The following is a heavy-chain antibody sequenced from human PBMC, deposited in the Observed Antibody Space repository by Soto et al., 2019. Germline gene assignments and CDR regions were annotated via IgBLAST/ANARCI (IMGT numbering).Heavy chain of an antibody. V-gene: IGHV3-30*18. CDR2: ISYDGSNK. CDR3: AKGVYFDL. J-gene: IGHJ2*01. CDR1: GFTFSSYG. Sequence: QVQLVESGGGVVQPGRSLRLSCAASGFTFSSYGMHWVRQAPGKGLERVAVISYDGSNKYYADSVKGRFTISRDNYKNTLYLQMNSLRAEDTAVYYCAKGVYFDLWGRGTLVTVSS.